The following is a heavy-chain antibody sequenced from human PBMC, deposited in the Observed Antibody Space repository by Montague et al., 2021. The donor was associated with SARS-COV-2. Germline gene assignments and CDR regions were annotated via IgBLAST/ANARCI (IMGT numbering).Heavy chain of an antibody. CDR1: GFTFSSYS. CDR3: VGQLRFHYYGMDV. V-gene: IGHV3-30*03. D-gene: IGHD2-2*01. CDR2: ISYDGSNK. J-gene: IGHJ6*02. Sequence: SLRLSCAASGFTFSSYSMNWVRQAPGKGLEWVAVISYDGSNKYYADSVKGRFTISRDNSKNTLYLQMNSLRAEDTAVYYCVGQLRFHYYGMDVWGQGTTVTVSS.